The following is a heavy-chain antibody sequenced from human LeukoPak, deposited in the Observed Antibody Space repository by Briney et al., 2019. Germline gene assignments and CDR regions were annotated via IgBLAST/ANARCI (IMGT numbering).Heavy chain of an antibody. CDR1: GYTFTSYW. CDR3: ARQRSGWANDAFDI. V-gene: IGHV5-51*01. D-gene: IGHD6-19*01. J-gene: IGHJ3*02. Sequence: GESLKTSCKGPGYTFTSYWIGWVRQMPGKGLEWMGIFYPGDSDTRYSPSFQGQVTISVDKSISTAYRQWSSLKASDTAMYYCARQRSGWANDAFDIWGQGTMVTVSS. CDR2: FYPGDSDT.